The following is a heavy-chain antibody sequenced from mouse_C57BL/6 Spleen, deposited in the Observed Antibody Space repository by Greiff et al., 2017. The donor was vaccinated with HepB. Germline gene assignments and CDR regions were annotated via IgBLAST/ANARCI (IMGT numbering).Heavy chain of an antibody. V-gene: IGHV7-3*01. D-gene: IGHD4-1*02. CDR2: IRNKANGYTT. CDR3: ARYTPTGSYFDY. J-gene: IGHJ2*01. Sequence: EVKLQESGGGLVQPGGSLSLSCAASGFTFTDYYMSWVRQPPGKALEWLGFIRNKANGYTTEYSASVKGRFTISRDNSQSILYLQMNALRTEDSATYYCARYTPTGSYFDYWGQGTTLTVSS. CDR1: GFTFTDYY.